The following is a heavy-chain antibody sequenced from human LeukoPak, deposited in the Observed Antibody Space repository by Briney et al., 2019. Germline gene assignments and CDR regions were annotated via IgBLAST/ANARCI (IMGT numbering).Heavy chain of an antibody. CDR3: ARGTARPLPTYYYDSSGYYYFDY. Sequence: SETLSLTCAVYGGSFSGYYWSWIRQPPGKGLEWIGEINHSGSTNYNPSLKSRVTISVDTSKNQFSLKLSSVTAADTAVNYCARGTARPLPTYYYDSSGYYYFDYWGQGTLVTVSS. J-gene: IGHJ4*02. CDR1: GGSFSGYY. CDR2: INHSGST. D-gene: IGHD3-22*01. V-gene: IGHV4-34*01.